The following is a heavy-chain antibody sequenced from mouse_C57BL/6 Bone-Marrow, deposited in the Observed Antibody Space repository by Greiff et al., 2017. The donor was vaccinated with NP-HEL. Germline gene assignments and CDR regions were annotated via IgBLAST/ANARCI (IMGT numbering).Heavy chain of an antibody. D-gene: IGHD2-4*01. J-gene: IGHJ4*01. Sequence: QVQLQQPGAELVKPGASVKMSCKASGYTFTSYWITWVKQRPGQGLEWIGDIYPGSGSTIYNEKFKSKATLTVDTSSSTAYMQLSSLTSEDSAGYYCARATIIKRRRVRYAMDYWGQGTSVTVSS. CDR3: ARATIIKRRRVRYAMDY. CDR2: IYPGSGST. CDR1: GYTFTSYW. V-gene: IGHV1-55*01.